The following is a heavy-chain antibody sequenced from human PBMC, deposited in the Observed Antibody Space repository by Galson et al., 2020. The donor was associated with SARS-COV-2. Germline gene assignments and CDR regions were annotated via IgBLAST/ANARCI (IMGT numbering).Heavy chain of an antibody. CDR2: IYYSGST. CDR1: GGSISSGGYY. Sequence: SETLSLTCTVSGGSISSGGYYWSWIRQHPGKGLEWIGYIYYSGSTYYNPSLKSRVTISVDTSKNQFSLKLSSVTAADTAVYYCARVTGSASALDIVVPAAYVDYWGQGTPVTVSS. D-gene: IGHD2-2*01. CDR3: ARVTGSASALDIVVPAAYVDY. V-gene: IGHV4-31*03. J-gene: IGHJ4*02.